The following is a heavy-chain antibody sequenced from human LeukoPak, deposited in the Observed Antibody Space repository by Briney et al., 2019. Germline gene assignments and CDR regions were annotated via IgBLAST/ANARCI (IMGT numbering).Heavy chain of an antibody. CDR2: ISWNSGSI. D-gene: IGHD2-15*01. CDR3: AKAGYCSGGSCYAGWFDP. CDR1: GFTFDDYA. V-gene: IGHV3-9*01. Sequence: PGGSLRLSCAASGFTFDDYAMHWVRQAPGKGLEWVSGISWNSGSIGYADSVKGRFTISRDNAKSSLYLQMNSLRAEDTAVYYCAKAGYCSGGSCYAGWFDPWGQGTLVTVSS. J-gene: IGHJ5*02.